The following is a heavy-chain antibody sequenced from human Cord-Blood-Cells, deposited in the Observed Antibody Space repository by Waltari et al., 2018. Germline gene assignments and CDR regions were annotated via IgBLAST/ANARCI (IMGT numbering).Heavy chain of an antibody. D-gene: IGHD4-17*01. V-gene: IGHV1-2*04. CDR1: GYPFTGYY. CDR3: ARDHYGDYVEEGFYYYGMDV. CDR2: INPNSGGT. J-gene: IGHJ6*02. Sequence: QVQLVQSGAEVKKPGASVKVSCKASGYPFTGYYMHWVRQAPGQGFEWMGWINPNSGGTNYAQKFQGWVTMTRDTSISTAYMELSRLRSDDTAVYYCARDHYGDYVEEGFYYYGMDVWGQGTTVTVSS.